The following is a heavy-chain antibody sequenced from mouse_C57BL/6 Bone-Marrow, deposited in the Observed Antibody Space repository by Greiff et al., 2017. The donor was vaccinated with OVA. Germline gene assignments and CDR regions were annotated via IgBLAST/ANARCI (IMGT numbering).Heavy chain of an antibody. CDR1: GFSLTSYA. V-gene: IGHV2-9-1*01. CDR2: IWTGGGT. CDR3: ARNRGYYYGSNWYFDV. D-gene: IGHD1-1*01. Sequence: ESGPGLVAPSQSLSITCTVSGFSLTSYAISWVRQPPGKGLEWLGVIWTGGGTNYNSALKSRLSISKDNSKSQVFLKMNSLQTDDTARCYCARNRGYYYGSNWYFDVWGTGTTVTVSS. J-gene: IGHJ1*03.